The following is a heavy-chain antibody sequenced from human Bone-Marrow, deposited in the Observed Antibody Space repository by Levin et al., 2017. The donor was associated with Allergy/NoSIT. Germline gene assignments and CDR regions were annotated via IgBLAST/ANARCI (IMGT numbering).Heavy chain of an antibody. CDR2: IIPIFGTA. V-gene: IGHV1-69*13. CDR1: GGTFSSYA. D-gene: IGHD2-15*01. J-gene: IGHJ3*02. Sequence: GASVKVSCKASGGTFSSYAISWVRQAPGQGLEWMGGIIPIFGTANYAQKFQGRVTITADESTSTAYMELSSLRSEDTAVYYCARDDCSGGSCTNTFDIWGQGTMVTVSS. CDR3: ARDDCSGGSCTNTFDI.